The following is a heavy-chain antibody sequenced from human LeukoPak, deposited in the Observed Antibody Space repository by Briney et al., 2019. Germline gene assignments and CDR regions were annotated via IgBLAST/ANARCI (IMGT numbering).Heavy chain of an antibody. CDR3: ARSGGDSNVLLWFGEQYYFDY. J-gene: IGHJ4*02. CDR2: INSDGSST. Sequence: GGSLRLSCAASGFTFSSYWMHWVRHAPGKGLVWVSRINSDGSSTSYADSVKGRFTISRDNAKNTLYLQMNSLRAEDTAVYYCARSGGDSNVLLWFGEQYYFDYWGQGTLVTVSS. CDR1: GFTFSSYW. D-gene: IGHD3-10*01. V-gene: IGHV3-74*01.